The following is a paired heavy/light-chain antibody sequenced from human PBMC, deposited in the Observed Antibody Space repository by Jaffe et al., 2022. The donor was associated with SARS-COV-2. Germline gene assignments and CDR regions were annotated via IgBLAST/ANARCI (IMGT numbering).Light chain of an antibody. Sequence: QSVLTQPPSVSAAPGQKVIISCSGSSSNIGNNYVSWYQQLPGTAPKLLIYDNNRRPSGIPDRFSGSKSGTSATLAITGLQTGDEADYYCATWDSGLSADVIFGGGTRLTVL. CDR2: DNN. CDR1: SSNIGNNY. CDR3: ATWDSGLSADVI. J-gene: IGLJ2*01. V-gene: IGLV1-51*01.
Heavy chain of an antibody. CDR1: GFPLRSYA. Sequence: EVQLLESGGGLVQPGGSLRLSCAASGFPLRSYAMSWVRQPPGKGLEWVSGMSGSGRSTYYADSVKGRFTISRDNSKNTLYLQMNSLRAEDTAIYYCAKAIQIYRDYYYYGMDVWGQGTTVTVSS. CDR2: MSGSGRST. V-gene: IGHV3-23*01. J-gene: IGHJ6*02. D-gene: IGHD3-16*02. CDR3: AKAIQIYRDYYYYGMDV.